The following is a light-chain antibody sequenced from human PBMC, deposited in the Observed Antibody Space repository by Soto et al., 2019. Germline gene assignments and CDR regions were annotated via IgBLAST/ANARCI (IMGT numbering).Light chain of an antibody. J-gene: IGLJ2*01. Sequence: QSVLTQPPSVSGAPGQRVTISCTGSSSNIGAEYDVHWYQQLPGTAPKLLIYGNINRPSGVPDRISASKSGTSASLAITGLQAEDEADYYCQSYDSSLSGAVVFGGGTKLTVL. CDR1: SSNIGAEYD. CDR2: GNI. CDR3: QSYDSSLSGAVV. V-gene: IGLV1-40*01.